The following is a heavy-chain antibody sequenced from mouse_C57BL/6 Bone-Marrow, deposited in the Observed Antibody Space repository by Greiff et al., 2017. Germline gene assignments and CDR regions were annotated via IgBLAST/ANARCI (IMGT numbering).Heavy chain of an antibody. J-gene: IGHJ3*01. D-gene: IGHD1-1*01. Sequence: VQLQQSGAELVRPGTSVKVSCKASGYAFTNYLIEWVKQRPGQGLEWIGVSNPGSGGTNYNEKFKGKATLTADKSSSTAYMQLSSLTSEDSAVYFCAREGFYYGSSYVEFAYWGQGTLVTVSA. CDR2: SNPGSGGT. V-gene: IGHV1-54*01. CDR3: AREGFYYGSSYVEFAY. CDR1: GYAFTNYL.